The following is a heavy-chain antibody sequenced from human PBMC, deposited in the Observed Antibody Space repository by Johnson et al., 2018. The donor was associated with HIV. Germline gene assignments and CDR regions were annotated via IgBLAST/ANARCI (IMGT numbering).Heavy chain of an antibody. J-gene: IGHJ3*02. D-gene: IGHD7-27*01. Sequence: QVQLVESGGGVVQPGRSLRVSCAASGFTFSSYGMHWVRQAPGKGLEWVAFIRYDVTKKYYADSLKGRFTISRDNSKNTLYLQMNSLRAEDTAVYYCARDFGLFLGKDDAFDIWGQGTMVTVSS. V-gene: IGHV3-30*19. CDR3: ARDFGLFLGKDDAFDI. CDR1: GFTFSSYG. CDR2: IRYDVTKK.